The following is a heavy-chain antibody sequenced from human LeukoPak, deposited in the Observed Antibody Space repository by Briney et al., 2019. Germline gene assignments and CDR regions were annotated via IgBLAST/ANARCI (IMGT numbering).Heavy chain of an antibody. CDR3: ARGTPSSSGWLYYGMDV. Sequence: GRSLSLSCAASGFTFSSYAMHWVRQAPGKGLEWVAVISYDGSNKYYADSVKGRFTISRDNSKNTLYLQMNSLRAEDTAVYYCARGTPSSSGWLYYGMDVWGQGTTVTVSS. V-gene: IGHV3-30-3*01. J-gene: IGHJ6*02. CDR2: ISYDGSNK. CDR1: GFTFSSYA. D-gene: IGHD6-19*01.